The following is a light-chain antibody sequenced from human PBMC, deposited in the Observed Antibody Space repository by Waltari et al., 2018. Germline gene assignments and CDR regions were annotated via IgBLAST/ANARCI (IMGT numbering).Light chain of an antibody. CDR1: QSVSYN. CDR2: GAS. CDR3: QQYNNLWT. J-gene: IGKJ1*01. Sequence: EIVMTQSPATLSVSPGERATLSCRASQSVSYNLAGYPQKPGQAPRLLIYGASTRATGIPARFSGSGSGTEFTLTISSLQSEDFAVYYCQQYNNLWTFGQGTKVEIQ. V-gene: IGKV3-15*01.